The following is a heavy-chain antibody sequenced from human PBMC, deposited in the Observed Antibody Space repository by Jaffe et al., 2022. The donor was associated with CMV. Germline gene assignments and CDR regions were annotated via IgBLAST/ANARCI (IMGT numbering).Heavy chain of an antibody. V-gene: IGHV4-61*01. CDR3: ARKIYDFWSGYLEDV. Sequence: QVQLQESGPGLVKPSETLSLTCTVSGGSVSSGSYYWSWIRQPPGKGLEWIGYIYYSGSTNYNPSLKSRVTISVDTSKNQFSLKLSSVTAADTAVYYCARKIYDFWSGYLEDVWGQGTTVTVSS. J-gene: IGHJ6*02. CDR2: IYYSGST. CDR1: GGSVSSGSYY. D-gene: IGHD3-3*01.